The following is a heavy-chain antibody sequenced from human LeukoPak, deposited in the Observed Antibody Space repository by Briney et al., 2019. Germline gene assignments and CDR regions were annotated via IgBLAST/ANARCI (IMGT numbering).Heavy chain of an antibody. CDR3: AKDPPHSDRSIYSDNS. J-gene: IGHJ4*02. CDR1: GFIFSNNI. D-gene: IGHD3-22*01. CDR2: ISADGGDI. V-gene: IGHV3-23*01. Sequence: GGSLRLSCAASGFIFSNNIMNWVRQAPGKGLEWVSVISADGGDIYYADSVNGRFTISRDNSKNTLHLQMDSLRAEDTAVYYCAKDPPHSDRSIYSDNSWGQGTRVTVSS.